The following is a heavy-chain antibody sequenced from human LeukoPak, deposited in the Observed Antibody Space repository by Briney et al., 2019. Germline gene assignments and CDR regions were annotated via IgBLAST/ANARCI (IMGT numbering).Heavy chain of an antibody. J-gene: IGHJ4*02. V-gene: IGHV4-39*07. CDR2: IYYSGST. Sequence: SETLSLTCTVSGGSLSSSSYYWGWIRQPPGKGLEWIGSIYYSGSTYCNPSLKSRVPISVVTSKNQCSLKLSSVTAADTAVYYCARGTTASFDYWGQGTLVTVSS. CDR1: GGSLSSSSYY. CDR3: ARGTTASFDY. D-gene: IGHD4-17*01.